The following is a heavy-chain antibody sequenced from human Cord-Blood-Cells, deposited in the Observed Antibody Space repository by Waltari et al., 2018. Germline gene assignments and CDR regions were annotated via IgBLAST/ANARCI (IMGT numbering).Heavy chain of an antibody. J-gene: IGHJ2*01. V-gene: IGHV1-69*09. Sequence: QVQLVQSGAEVKKPGSSVKVSCKASGGPFSSYAISWVRQAPGKLLEWMGRIIPILGIANYAQKFQGRVTITADKSTSTAYMELSSLRSEDTAVYYWARGPHWYFDLWGRGTLVTVSS. CDR3: ARGPHWYFDL. CDR1: GGPFSSYA. CDR2: IIPILGIA.